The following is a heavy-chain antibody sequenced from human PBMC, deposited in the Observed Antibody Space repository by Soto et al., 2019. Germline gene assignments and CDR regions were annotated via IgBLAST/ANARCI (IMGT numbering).Heavy chain of an antibody. CDR3: ARVRVAAYYDFWSGDSTPSAWHYGLDV. CDR2: IYYSGST. D-gene: IGHD3-3*01. V-gene: IGHV4-61*01. Sequence: SETLSLTCTVSGGSVRSGSYYWSWIRLPPGKGPEWIGYIYYSGSTNYNPSLKSRVTISVDTSKNQFSLKLSSVTAADTAVYYCARVRVAAYYDFWSGDSTPSAWHYGLDVWGQGTPVTVSS. CDR1: GGSVRSGSYY. J-gene: IGHJ6*02.